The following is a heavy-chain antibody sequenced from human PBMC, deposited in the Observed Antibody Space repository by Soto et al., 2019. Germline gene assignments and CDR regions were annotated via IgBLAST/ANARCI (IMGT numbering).Heavy chain of an antibody. Sequence: QGQLVESGGGVVQPGRSLRLSCAVSEFTFSRYGMHWVRQAPGKGLEWVAMIWFDGRDQDYADSVKGRFTISRDNSENILYLQMDSLRTDDTAVYYCARVVGSYVTGYFDYWGQGTLVTVSS. D-gene: IGHD3-16*01. CDR2: IWFDGRDQ. CDR3: ARVVGSYVTGYFDY. V-gene: IGHV3-33*01. J-gene: IGHJ4*02. CDR1: EFTFSRYG.